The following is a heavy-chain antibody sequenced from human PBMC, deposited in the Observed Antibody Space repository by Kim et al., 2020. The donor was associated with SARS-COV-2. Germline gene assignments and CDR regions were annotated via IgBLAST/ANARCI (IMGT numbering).Heavy chain of an antibody. D-gene: IGHD4-17*01. CDR2: ISSSSSYI. CDR1: GFTFSSYS. V-gene: IGHV3-21*01. Sequence: GGSLRLSCAASGFTFSSYSMNWVRQAPGKGLEWVSSISSSSSYIYYADSVKGRFTISRDNAKNSLYLQMNSLRAEDTAVYYCARDLNDYGDYPEYFQHWGQGTLVTVSS. CDR3: ARDLNDYGDYPEYFQH. J-gene: IGHJ1*01.